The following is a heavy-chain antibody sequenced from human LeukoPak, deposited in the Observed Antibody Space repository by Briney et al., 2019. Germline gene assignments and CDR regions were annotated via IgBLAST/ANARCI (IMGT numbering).Heavy chain of an antibody. D-gene: IGHD3-10*01. CDR3: ANFTLG. CDR2: ISYHGSNK. CDR1: GFTFSSRG. Sequence: GGSLRLSCAASGFTFSSRGMHWVRQAPGKGLEWVAVISYHGSNKYYADSVKGRFTISRDNSRDTLYLQMNSLRAEDTAVYFCANFTLGWGQGTLVTVSS. V-gene: IGHV3-30*18. J-gene: IGHJ4*02.